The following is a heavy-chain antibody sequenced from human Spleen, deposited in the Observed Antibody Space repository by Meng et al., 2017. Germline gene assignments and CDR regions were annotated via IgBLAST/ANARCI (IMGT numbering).Heavy chain of an antibody. CDR3: AANRDGFDP. J-gene: IGHJ5*02. CDR1: GGSISSGGYY. Sequence: VQLKETAPALVTPYQTRSLPCTVSGGSISSGGYYWRWTRQHPGKGLEWIGHMYYSGSTYYNPSLKSRVTISVDTSQNQFSLKLSSVTAADTAVYYCAANRDGFDPWGQGTLVTVSS. V-gene: IGHV4-31*03. CDR2: MYYSGST.